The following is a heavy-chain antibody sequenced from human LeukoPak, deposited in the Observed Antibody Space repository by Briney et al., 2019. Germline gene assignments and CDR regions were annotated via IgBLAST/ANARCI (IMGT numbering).Heavy chain of an antibody. CDR2: INHSGST. CDR3: ARSWMHSYGLMDV. Sequence: PSETLSLTCAVYGGSFSGYYWSWIRQPPGKGLEWIGEINHSGSTNYNPSLKSRVTISVDTSKNQFSLKLSSVTAADTAVYDCARSWMHSYGLMDVWGQGTTVTVSS. V-gene: IGHV4-34*01. J-gene: IGHJ6*02. D-gene: IGHD5-18*01. CDR1: GGSFSGYY.